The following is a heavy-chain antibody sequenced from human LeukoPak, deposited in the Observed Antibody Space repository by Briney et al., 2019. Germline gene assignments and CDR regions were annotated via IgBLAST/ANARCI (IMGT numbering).Heavy chain of an antibody. CDR2: ITGSSDYI. V-gene: IGHV3-21*01. CDR3: AKFKGHYGDSEYYFDS. CDR1: GSTFSRYS. Sequence: GGSLRLSCAASGSTFSRYSVNWVRQAPGKGLEWVSCITGSSDYIFYADSVRGRFTISRDNAKNSLFLQMNSLRAEDTAVYYCAKFKGHYGDSEYYFDSWGQGTLVTVSS. J-gene: IGHJ4*02. D-gene: IGHD3-10*01.